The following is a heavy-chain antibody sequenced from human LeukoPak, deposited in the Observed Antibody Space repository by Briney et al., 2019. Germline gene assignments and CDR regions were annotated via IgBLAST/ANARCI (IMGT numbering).Heavy chain of an antibody. CDR3: ASSGRGSGSYSANYYFDY. Sequence: PGGSLRLSCAASGFTFSDYSMNWVRQAPGKGLEWVSSISSSSSYIYYADSVKGRFTFSRDNAKNSLYLQMNSLRAEDTAVYYCASSGRGSGSYSANYYFDYWGQGTLVTVSS. CDR2: ISSSSSYI. D-gene: IGHD3-10*01. CDR1: GFTFSDYS. V-gene: IGHV3-21*01. J-gene: IGHJ4*02.